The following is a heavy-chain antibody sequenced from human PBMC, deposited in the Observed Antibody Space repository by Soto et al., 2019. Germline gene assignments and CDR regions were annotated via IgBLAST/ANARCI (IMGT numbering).Heavy chain of an antibody. CDR2: TRNKANSYTT. CDR3: ARGMVRGVHPFDY. D-gene: IGHD3-10*01. J-gene: IGHJ4*02. CDR1: GFTFSDHY. V-gene: IGHV3-72*01. Sequence: EVQLVESGGGLVQPGGSLRLSCAASGFTFSDHYMDWVRQAPGKGLEWVGRTRNKANSYTTEYAASVKGRFTISRDDSKNSLYLQMNSLKTEDTAVYYCARGMVRGVHPFDYWGQGTLVTVSS.